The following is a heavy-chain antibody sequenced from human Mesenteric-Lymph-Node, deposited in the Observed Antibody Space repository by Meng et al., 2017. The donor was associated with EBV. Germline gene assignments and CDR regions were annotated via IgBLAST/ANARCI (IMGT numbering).Heavy chain of an antibody. CDR1: GDSISSNYC. V-gene: IGHV4-39*07. CDR3: ARRPTGIDY. Sequence: QLQLQESGPGLVKPSEYLSLTCTVSGDSISSNYCWTWIRQSPGKGLEWIGSVFYSGSTNYNPSLKSRVTISVDTSKNQFSLKLSSVTAADTAVYYCARRPTGIDYWGQGTLVTVFS. CDR2: VFYSGST. D-gene: IGHD2-8*02. J-gene: IGHJ4*02.